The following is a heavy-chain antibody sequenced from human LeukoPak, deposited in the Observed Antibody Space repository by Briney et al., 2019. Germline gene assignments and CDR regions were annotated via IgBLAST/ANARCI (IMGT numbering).Heavy chain of an antibody. CDR2: VYYSGST. CDR1: GGSISSYY. D-gene: IGHD1-26*01. CDR3: ARGGPSNKYYYYMDV. Sequence: SETLSLTCTVSGGSISSYYWSWIRQPPGKGLEWIGYVYYSGSTYYNPSLKSRVTISVDTSKNQFSLKVSSMTAADTAVYYCARGGPSNKYYYYMDVWGKGTTVTVSS. J-gene: IGHJ6*03. V-gene: IGHV4-59*01.